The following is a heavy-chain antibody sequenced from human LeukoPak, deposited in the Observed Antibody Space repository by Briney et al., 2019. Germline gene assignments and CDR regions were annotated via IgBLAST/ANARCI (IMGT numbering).Heavy chain of an antibody. V-gene: IGHV1-18*01. CDR2: ISAYNGNT. Sequence: ASVKVSCKASGYTFTSYGISWVRQAPGQGLEWMGWISAYNGNTNYAQKLQGRVTMTTDTSTSTAYMELRSLRSDDTAVYYCARDRTREQWLLARNYYYYYGMDVWGQGTTVTVSS. J-gene: IGHJ6*02. D-gene: IGHD6-19*01. CDR3: ARDRTREQWLLARNYYYYYGMDV. CDR1: GYTFTSYG.